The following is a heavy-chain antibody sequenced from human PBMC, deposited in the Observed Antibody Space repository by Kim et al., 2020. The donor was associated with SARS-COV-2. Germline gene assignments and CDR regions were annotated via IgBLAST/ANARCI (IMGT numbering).Heavy chain of an antibody. CDR2: ISSSSSYT. CDR3: AREDYYGSGSYTDY. CDR1: GFTFSDYY. V-gene: IGHV3-11*06. J-gene: IGHJ4*02. D-gene: IGHD3-10*01. Sequence: GGSLRLSCAASGFTFSDYYMSWIRQAPGKGLEWVSYISSSSSYTNYADSVKGRFTISRDNAKNSLYLQMNSLRAEDTAVYYCAREDYYGSGSYTDYWGQGTLVTVSS.